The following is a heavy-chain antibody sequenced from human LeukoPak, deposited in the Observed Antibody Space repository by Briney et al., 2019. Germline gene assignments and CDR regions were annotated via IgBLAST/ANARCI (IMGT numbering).Heavy chain of an antibody. CDR1: GYSIGSGYY. J-gene: IGHJ4*02. D-gene: IGHD1-26*01. V-gene: IGHV4-38-2*01. Sequence: PSETLSLTCAVSGYSIGSGYYWGWIRQPPGKGLEWIGSIYHSGSTYYNPSLKSRVTISVDTSKNQFSLKLSSVTAADTAVYYCARHTLGYYFDYWGQGTLVTVSS. CDR3: ARHTLGYYFDY. CDR2: IYHSGST.